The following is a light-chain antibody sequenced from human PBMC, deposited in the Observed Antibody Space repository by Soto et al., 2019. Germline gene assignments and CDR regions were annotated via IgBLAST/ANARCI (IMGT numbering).Light chain of an antibody. J-gene: IGKJ1*01. V-gene: IGKV3-20*01. CDR2: GAT. CDR3: QQYGSSGT. Sequence: EIELTQSPGTLSLSPGERAPLSCRASQSVSNNYLAWYQQKPGQAPRLLIYGATNRATGIPDRFSGSGSGTDFTLTISRLEPEDFAVYYCQQYGSSGTFGQGTKVDIK. CDR1: QSVSNNY.